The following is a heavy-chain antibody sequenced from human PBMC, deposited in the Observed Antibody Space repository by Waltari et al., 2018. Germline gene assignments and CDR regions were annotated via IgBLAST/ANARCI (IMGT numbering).Heavy chain of an antibody. D-gene: IGHD3-22*01. CDR3: VLYSSVVLGDA. Sequence: EVQLVESGGGLVQPGGSLRLSCVASGFTFSAYWMHWVRQAPGKGLVSVAHIKLDGRIRNYAESVEGRFTISRDNAKNTLFLQMDSLRAEDTALYYCVLYSSVVLGDAWGRGTLVTVSS. V-gene: IGHV3-74*01. J-gene: IGHJ5*02. CDR2: IKLDGRIR. CDR1: GFTFSAYW.